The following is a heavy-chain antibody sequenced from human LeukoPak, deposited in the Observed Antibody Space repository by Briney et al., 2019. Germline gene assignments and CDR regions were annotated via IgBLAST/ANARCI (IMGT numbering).Heavy chain of an antibody. CDR3: AKDLIAPADFDY. CDR1: GFTFSSYG. CDR2: ISYDGSNK. V-gene: IGHV3-30*18. J-gene: IGHJ4*02. Sequence: GGPLRLSCAASGFTFSSYGMHWVRQAPGKGLEWVAVISYDGSNKYYADSVKGRFTISRDNSKNTLYLQMNSLRAEDTAVYYCAKDLIAPADFDYWGQGTLVTVSS. D-gene: IGHD6-13*01.